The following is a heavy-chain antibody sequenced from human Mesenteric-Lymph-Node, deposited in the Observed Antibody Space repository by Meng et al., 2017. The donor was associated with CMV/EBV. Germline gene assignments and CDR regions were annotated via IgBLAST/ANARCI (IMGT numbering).Heavy chain of an antibody. CDR3: ARDSVRRYFDY. CDR1: GGSISSYY. Sequence: ETLSLTCPVSGGSISSYYWSWIRQPPGKGLEWIGYIYYSGSTNYNPSLKSRVTISVDTSKNQFSLKLSSVTAADTAVYYCARDSVRRYFDYWGQGTLVTVSS. CDR2: IYYSGST. V-gene: IGHV4-59*01. J-gene: IGHJ4*02.